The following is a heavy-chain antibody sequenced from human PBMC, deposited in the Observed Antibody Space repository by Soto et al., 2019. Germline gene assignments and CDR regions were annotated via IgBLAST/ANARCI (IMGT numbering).Heavy chain of an antibody. CDR3: ARGSGYRPPVYFDY. J-gene: IGHJ4*02. CDR1: GGSISSGGYY. V-gene: IGHV4-31*03. Sequence: QVQLQESGPGLVKPSQTLSLTCTVSGGSISSGGYYWSWIRQHLGKGLEWIGDIYYRGSTYYNPSLKGRVTIAVDTSKNQFSLKLSSVTAADTAVYYCARGSGYRPPVYFDYWGQGTLVTVSS. CDR2: IYYRGST. D-gene: IGHD5-12*01.